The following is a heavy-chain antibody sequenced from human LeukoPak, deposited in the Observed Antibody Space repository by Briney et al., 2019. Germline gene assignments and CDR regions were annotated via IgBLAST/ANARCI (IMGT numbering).Heavy chain of an antibody. Sequence: GGSLRLSCAASGFTFSSHWMHWVRQAPGKGLVWVSGINSDGSSATYADSVKGRFTISRDNAKNTLYLEMNSLRAEDMAVYYCAIGVVITTAFDNWGQGTLVTVSS. CDR1: GFTFSSHW. V-gene: IGHV3-74*01. J-gene: IGHJ4*02. CDR2: INSDGSSA. D-gene: IGHD3-22*01. CDR3: AIGVVITTAFDN.